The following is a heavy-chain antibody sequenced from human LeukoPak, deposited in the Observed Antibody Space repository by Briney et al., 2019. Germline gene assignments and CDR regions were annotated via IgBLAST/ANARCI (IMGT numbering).Heavy chain of an antibody. CDR2: INPNSGGT. CDR3: ARGNDLWSGYYTPSNYYGMDV. J-gene: IGHJ6*02. Sequence: ASVKVSCKASGYTFTGYYMHWVRQAPGQGLEWMGWINPNSGGTNYAQKFQGWVTMTRDTSISTAYMELSRLRSDDTAVYYCARGNDLWSGYYTPSNYYGMDVWGQGTTVTVSS. D-gene: IGHD3-3*01. V-gene: IGHV1-2*04. CDR1: GYTFTGYY.